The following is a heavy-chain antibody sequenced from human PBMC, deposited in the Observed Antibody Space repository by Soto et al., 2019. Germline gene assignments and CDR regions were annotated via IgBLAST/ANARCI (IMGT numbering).Heavy chain of an antibody. Sequence: PXWSLRLSCAASGFTFSNAWMSWVRQAPGKGLEWVGLIKSKTDGGTTDYAAPVKGRFTTSRDDSKNTLYLQMNSLKTEDTAVYYCKFTFGVVPFDDWGQGTLVTVSS. CDR1: GFTFSNAW. CDR3: KFTFGVVPFDD. V-gene: IGHV3-15*01. CDR2: IKSKTDGGTT. J-gene: IGHJ4*02. D-gene: IGHD3-3*01.